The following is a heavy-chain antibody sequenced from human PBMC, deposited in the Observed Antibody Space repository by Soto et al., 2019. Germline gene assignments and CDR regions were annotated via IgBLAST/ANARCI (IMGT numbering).Heavy chain of an antibody. CDR1: GFTFSSYD. CDR2: IGTAGDT. Sequence: GGSLRLSCAASGFTFSSYDMHWVRQATGKGLEWVSAIGTAGDTYYPGSVKGRFTISRENAKNSLYLQMNSLRAGDTAVYYCARERRYSSGWYTFDYWGQGTLVT. D-gene: IGHD6-19*01. CDR3: ARERRYSSGWYTFDY. V-gene: IGHV3-13*01. J-gene: IGHJ4*02.